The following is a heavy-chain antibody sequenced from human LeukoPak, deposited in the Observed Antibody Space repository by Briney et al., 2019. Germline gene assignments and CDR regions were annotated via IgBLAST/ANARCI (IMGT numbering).Heavy chain of an antibody. V-gene: IGHV1-2*02. J-gene: IGHJ5*02. CDR2: INPNSGGT. Sequence: ASVKVSCKTSGYSFTDYYMHWVRQAPGQGLEWMGWINPNSGGTSSAQKFQGRVTMTRDTSITTVFMEVSWLTSDDTAIYYCARADRLDGGPYLIGPWGQGTLVTVSS. CDR3: ARADRLDGGPYLIGP. CDR1: GYSFTDYY. D-gene: IGHD2-21*01.